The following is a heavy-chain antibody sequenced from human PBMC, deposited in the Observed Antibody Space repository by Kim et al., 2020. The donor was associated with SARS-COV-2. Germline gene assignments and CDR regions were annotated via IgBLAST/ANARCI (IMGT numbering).Heavy chain of an antibody. Sequence: SETLSLTCTVSGGSVSSGSYYWSWIRQPPGKGLEWIGYIYYSGSTNYNPSLKSRVTISVDTSKNQFSLKLSSVTAADTAVYYCARDLYAAEWSFGGWFDPWGQGTLVTVSS. D-gene: IGHD3-3*01. J-gene: IGHJ5*02. CDR3: ARDLYAAEWSFGGWFDP. V-gene: IGHV4-61*01. CDR1: GGSVSSGSYY. CDR2: IYYSGST.